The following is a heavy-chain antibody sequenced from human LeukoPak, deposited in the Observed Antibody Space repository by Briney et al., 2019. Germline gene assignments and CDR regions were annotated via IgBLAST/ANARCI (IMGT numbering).Heavy chain of an antibody. CDR2: IFPADSDT. CDR1: GYSFTSYW. Sequence: HGESLKISCKGSGYSFTSYWIGWVRQMPGKGLEWMGIIFPADSDTRYSPSFQGQVTISADKSITTAYLQWSSLKASDSAMYYCARLTMVRGVRYFDPWGQGTLVTVSS. D-gene: IGHD3-10*01. CDR3: ARLTMVRGVRYFDP. J-gene: IGHJ5*02. V-gene: IGHV5-51*01.